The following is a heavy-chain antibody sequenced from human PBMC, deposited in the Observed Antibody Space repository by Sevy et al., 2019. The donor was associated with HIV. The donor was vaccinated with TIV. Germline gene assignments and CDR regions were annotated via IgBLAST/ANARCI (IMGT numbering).Heavy chain of an antibody. CDR2: ISSSSSYI. J-gene: IGHJ3*02. Sequence: GGSLRLSCAASGFTFSSYSMNWARQAPGKGLEWVSSISSSSSYIYYADSVKGRFYISRDNAKNSLYLQMNGLMAEDTAVYYCARDIGVVPAAIAGAFDIWGQGTMVTVSS. D-gene: IGHD2-2*01. V-gene: IGHV3-21*01. CDR3: ARDIGVVPAAIAGAFDI. CDR1: GFTFSSYS.